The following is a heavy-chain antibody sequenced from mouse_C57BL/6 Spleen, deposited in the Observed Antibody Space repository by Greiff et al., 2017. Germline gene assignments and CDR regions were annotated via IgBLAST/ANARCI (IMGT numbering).Heavy chain of an antibody. CDR1: GYTFTSYW. Sequence: QVQLQQPGAELVKPGASVKLSCKASGYTFTSYWMQWVKQRPGQGLEWIGEIDPSDSYTNYNQKFKGKATLTVDTSSSTAYMQLSSLTSEDSAVYYCASSSTVPSYYAMDYWGQGTSVTVSS. CDR3: ASSSTVPSYYAMDY. J-gene: IGHJ4*01. CDR2: IDPSDSYT. D-gene: IGHD1-1*01. V-gene: IGHV1-50*01.